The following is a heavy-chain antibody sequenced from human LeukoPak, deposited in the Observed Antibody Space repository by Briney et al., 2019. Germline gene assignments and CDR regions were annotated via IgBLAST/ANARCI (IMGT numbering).Heavy chain of an antibody. J-gene: IGHJ4*02. Sequence: GRSLRLSCAASGFTFSSYAMHWVRQAPGKGLEWVAVISYDGSNKYYADSVRGRFTISRDNSKNTLYLQMNSLRAEDTAVYYCARDHSSGYFTYWGQGTLVTVSS. CDR2: ISYDGSNK. CDR3: ARDHSSGYFTY. D-gene: IGHD3-22*01. V-gene: IGHV3-30*04. CDR1: GFTFSSYA.